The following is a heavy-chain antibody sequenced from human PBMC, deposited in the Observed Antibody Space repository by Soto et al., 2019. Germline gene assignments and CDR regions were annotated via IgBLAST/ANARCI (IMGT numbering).Heavy chain of an antibody. Sequence: GSPRLSFAAPEFTFRKDCMSWVRQAPGKGLQWVSGISSNGVSTYYADSVKGRFTISRDNSKNTLFLQMNSLRAEDTAVYYCAKITVRQWLLSTYFDYWGQGSPVTVSS. J-gene: IGHJ4*02. D-gene: IGHD3-3*01. CDR1: EFTFRKDC. CDR2: ISSNGVST. V-gene: IGHV3-23*01. CDR3: AKITVRQWLLSTYFDY.